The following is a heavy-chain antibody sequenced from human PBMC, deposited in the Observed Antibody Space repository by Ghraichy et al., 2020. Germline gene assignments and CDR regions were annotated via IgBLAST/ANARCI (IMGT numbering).Heavy chain of an antibody. CDR1: GFTFRSYA. J-gene: IGHJ4*02. CDR3: AKDITGVVGGGSDC. Sequence: GGSLRLSCTASGFTFRSYAMSWVRQAPGKGLDWVSAISGDGGSTSYADSVKGRFTVSRDNSRNTLSLQMNSLRAEDTAVYYCAKDITGVVGGGSDCWGQGTLVIVSS. D-gene: IGHD1-26*01. V-gene: IGHV3-23*01. CDR2: ISGDGGST.